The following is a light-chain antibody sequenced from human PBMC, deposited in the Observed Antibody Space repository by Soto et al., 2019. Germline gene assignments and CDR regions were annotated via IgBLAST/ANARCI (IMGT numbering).Light chain of an antibody. Sequence: QSALTQPASVSGSPGQSITISCTGTSSDVGGYNHVSWYQHSPGKAPKLILFAVSDRPSGVSHRFSGSKSGNTASLTISGLQADDEADYYCYSCTSLSTVVFGGGTKLTVL. V-gene: IGLV2-14*01. CDR2: AVS. CDR3: YSCTSLSTVV. J-gene: IGLJ2*01. CDR1: SSDVGGYNH.